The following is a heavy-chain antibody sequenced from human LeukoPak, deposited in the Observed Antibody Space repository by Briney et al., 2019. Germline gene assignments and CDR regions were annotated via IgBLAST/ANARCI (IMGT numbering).Heavy chain of an antibody. CDR2: INAGNGNT. CDR3: ARGLGYCSGGSCYSYGMDV. V-gene: IGHV1-3*01. Sequence: APVKVSCKASGYTFTSYAMHWVRQAPGQRLEWMGWINAGNGNTKYSQKFQGRVTITRDTSASTAYMELSSLRSEDTAVYYCARGLGYCSGGSCYSYGMDVWGKGTTVTVSP. CDR1: GYTFTSYA. J-gene: IGHJ6*04. D-gene: IGHD2-15*01.